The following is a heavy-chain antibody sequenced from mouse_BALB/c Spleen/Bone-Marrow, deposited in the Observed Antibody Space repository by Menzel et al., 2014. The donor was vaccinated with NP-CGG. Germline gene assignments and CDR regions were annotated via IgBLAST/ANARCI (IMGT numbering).Heavy chain of an antibody. CDR2: IDPSDSYT. CDR3: TRMWAY. J-gene: IGHJ3*01. CDR1: GYPFTSYW. Sequence: VKLMESGAELVNPGASVKMSCKASGYPFTSYWMHWVKQRPGQGLEWIGTIDPSDSYTSYNQKFKGKATLTVDTSSSTAYMQLSSLTSEDSAVYYCTRMWAYWGQGTLVTVSA. V-gene: IGHV1S127*01.